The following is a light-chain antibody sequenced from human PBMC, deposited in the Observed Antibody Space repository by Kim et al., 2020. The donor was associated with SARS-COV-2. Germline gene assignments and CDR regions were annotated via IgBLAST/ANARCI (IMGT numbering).Light chain of an antibody. CDR1: QSVSSN. CDR2: GAS. V-gene: IGKV3-15*01. Sequence: SGSPGERAPLSCRASQSVSSNLAWYQQKPGQAPRLVIYGASSRATDIPARFSGLGSGTAFTLSISSLQSEDFALYYCQQYNNWPYTFGQGTKLEIK. CDR3: QQYNNWPYT. J-gene: IGKJ2*01.